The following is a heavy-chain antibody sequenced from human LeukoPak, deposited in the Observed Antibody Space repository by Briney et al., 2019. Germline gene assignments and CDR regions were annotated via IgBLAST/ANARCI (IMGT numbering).Heavy chain of an antibody. V-gene: IGHV3-48*01. Sequence: PGGSLRLSCAASGFTFSNYSMNWVRQAPGKGLEWVSYISSGTNTIYYADSVKGRFTISRDNAKNSLYLQMNSLRAEDTAVYYCARDYETGPVDYWGQGTLVTVSS. J-gene: IGHJ4*02. CDR2: ISSGTNTI. CDR1: GFTFSNYS. D-gene: IGHD1-1*01. CDR3: ARDYETGPVDY.